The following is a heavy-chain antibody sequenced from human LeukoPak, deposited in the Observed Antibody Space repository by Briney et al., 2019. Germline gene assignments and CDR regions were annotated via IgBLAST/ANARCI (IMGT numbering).Heavy chain of an antibody. V-gene: IGHV4-61*01. J-gene: IGHJ4*02. D-gene: IGHD1-1*01. Sequence: SETLSLTCTVSGGSVSSGRYYWSWIRQPPGKGLEWIGYFYYSGSTNYNPSLKTRVTISVDTSKNQFSLKVSSVTAADTAVYYCARKRTGDQGYYFDYWGQGTLVTVSP. CDR2: FYYSGST. CDR1: GGSVSSGRYY. CDR3: ARKRTGDQGYYFDY.